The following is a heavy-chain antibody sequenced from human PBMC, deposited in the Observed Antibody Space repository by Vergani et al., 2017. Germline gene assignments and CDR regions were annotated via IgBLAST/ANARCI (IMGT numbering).Heavy chain of an antibody. V-gene: IGHV4-30-4*08. Sequence: QVQLQESGPGLVKPSQTLSLTCTVSGGSISSGDYYWSWIRQPPGKGLEWIGYIYYSGSTYYNSSLKSRVTISVDMSKNQFSLKLTPVTASDTAVYYCATIGYRRWGYYFDYWGQGILVTVSS. CDR1: GGSISSGDYY. CDR3: ATIGYRRWGYYFDY. CDR2: IYYSGST. J-gene: IGHJ4*02. D-gene: IGHD2-2*02.